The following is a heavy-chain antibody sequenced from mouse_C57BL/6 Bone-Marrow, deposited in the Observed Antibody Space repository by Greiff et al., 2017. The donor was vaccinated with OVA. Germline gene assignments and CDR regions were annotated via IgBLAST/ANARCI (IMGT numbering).Heavy chain of an antibody. CDR2: IWSGGST. CDR3: ARNTLYYYGSSPFAY. CDR1: GFSLTSYG. J-gene: IGHJ3*01. D-gene: IGHD1-1*01. V-gene: IGHV2-2*01. Sequence: VKLVESGPGLVQPTQSLSITCTVSGFSLTSYGVHWVRQSPGKGLEWLGVIWSGGSTDYNAAFISRLSISKDNSKSQVFFKMNSLQADDTAIYYCARNTLYYYGSSPFAYWGQGTLVTVSA.